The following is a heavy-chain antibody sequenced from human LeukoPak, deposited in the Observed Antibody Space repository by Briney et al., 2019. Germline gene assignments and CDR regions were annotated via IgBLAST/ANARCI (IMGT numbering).Heavy chain of an antibody. V-gene: IGHV5-51*01. CDR2: IYPGDSDS. CDR3: ARGVPGYYTMDV. J-gene: IGHJ6*02. CDR1: GYRFTDYW. D-gene: IGHD2-2*01. Sequence: GESLKISCKGSGYRFTDYWIAWVRQMPRKGLEWMGIIYPGDSDSRYSPSFQGQVTISADKSTSTAYLQWSGLKASDTAMYYCARGVPGYYTMDVWGQGTTVTVSS.